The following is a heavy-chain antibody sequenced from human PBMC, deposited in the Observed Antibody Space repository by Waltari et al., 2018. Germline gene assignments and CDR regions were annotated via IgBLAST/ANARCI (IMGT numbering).Heavy chain of an antibody. Sequence: VQLAESGGGLVQPGGSLRLSCAASEFTFSSYWMSWVRQAPGKGLEWVAKIKQDGSEKYYVDSVKGRFTISRDNAKNSLYLQMNSLRAEDTAVYYCARGYSGSYGGWADYWGQGTLVTVSS. J-gene: IGHJ4*02. V-gene: IGHV3-7*01. CDR3: ARGYSGSYGGWADY. D-gene: IGHD3-10*01. CDR1: EFTFSSYW. CDR2: IKQDGSEK.